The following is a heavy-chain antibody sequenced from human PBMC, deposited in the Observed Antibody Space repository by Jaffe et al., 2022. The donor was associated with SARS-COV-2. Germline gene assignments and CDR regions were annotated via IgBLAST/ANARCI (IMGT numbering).Heavy chain of an antibody. CDR3: AKNTALGGSCYSAQDY. V-gene: IGHV3-23*04. Sequence: EVQLVESGGGLVQPGGSLRLSCAASGFTFSNYAMSWVRQAPGKGLEWVSTISGSGERTIYADSVKGRFTISRDNSKNTLYLQMNSLRAEDTAVYYCAKNTALGGSCYSAQDYWGQGTLVTVSS. D-gene: IGHD2-15*01. CDR2: ISGSGERT. CDR1: GFTFSNYA. J-gene: IGHJ4*02.